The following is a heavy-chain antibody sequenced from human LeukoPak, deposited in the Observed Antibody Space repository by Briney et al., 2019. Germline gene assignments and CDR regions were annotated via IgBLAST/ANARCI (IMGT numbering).Heavy chain of an antibody. J-gene: IGHJ1*01. CDR2: ISGSGGST. D-gene: IGHD6-13*01. V-gene: IGHV3-23*01. CDR1: GFTFSSYA. CDR3: AKDKKVSSWYVYFQH. Sequence: PGRSLRLSCAASGFTFSSYAMHWVRQAPGKGLEWVSAISGSGGSTYYADSVKGRFTISRDNSKNTLYLQMNSLRAEDTAVYYCAKDKKVSSWYVYFQHWGQGALVTVSS.